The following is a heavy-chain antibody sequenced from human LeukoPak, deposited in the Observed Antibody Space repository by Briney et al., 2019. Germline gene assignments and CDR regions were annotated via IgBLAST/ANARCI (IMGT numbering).Heavy chain of an antibody. CDR3: ARDPYSGAYGDTYYYYMDV. CDR2: ITTSSSYT. Sequence: GGSLRLSCAASGFTFSSYGMSWVRQAPGKGLEWISSITTSSSYTFYADSVKGRFTISRDNARNSLYLQMNSLTAEDTAVYYCARDPYSGAYGDTYYYYMDVWGKGTTVTISS. D-gene: IGHD1-26*01. V-gene: IGHV3-21*01. CDR1: GFTFSSYG. J-gene: IGHJ6*03.